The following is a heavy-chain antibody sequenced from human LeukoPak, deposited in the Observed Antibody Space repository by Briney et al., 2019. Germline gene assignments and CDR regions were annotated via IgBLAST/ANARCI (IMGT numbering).Heavy chain of an antibody. V-gene: IGHV5-51*01. J-gene: IGHJ4*02. CDR2: IYPDDSDT. Sequence: HGESLKFSCEASGYTFTNYWIGWWRQMPGKGLEWMGIIYPDDSDTKYSPSFQGQVTISADKSIGTAYLQWSSLMAAYTAMYDCARSRDSSGYYYLIWGQGTLVTVSS. CDR1: GYTFTNYW. CDR3: ARSRDSSGYYYLI. D-gene: IGHD3-22*01.